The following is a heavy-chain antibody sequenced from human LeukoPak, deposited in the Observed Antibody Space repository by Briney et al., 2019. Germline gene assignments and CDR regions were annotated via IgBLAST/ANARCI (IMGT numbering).Heavy chain of an antibody. CDR3: ARADRLGAALLASFDY. Sequence: GGSVRLFCAPSGLTFSSYSMNWVRQAPGKGLEWVSSISSSSSYIYYADSVKGRFTISRDNAKNSLYLQMNSLRAEDTAVYYCARADRLGAALLASFDYWGQGTLVTVSS. D-gene: IGHD3-16*01. J-gene: IGHJ4*02. V-gene: IGHV3-21*01. CDR1: GLTFSSYS. CDR2: ISSSSSYI.